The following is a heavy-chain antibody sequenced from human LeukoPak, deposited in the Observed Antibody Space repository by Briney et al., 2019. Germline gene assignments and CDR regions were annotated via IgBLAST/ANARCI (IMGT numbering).Heavy chain of an antibody. J-gene: IGHJ4*02. CDR1: GYTFTAYY. CDR2: INPNSGGT. Sequence: ASVTVSFKASGYTFTAYYIHWVRQAPGQGPEWMGWINPNSGGTHYAQKFQGRVTMTGDTSITTAYMELSRLRSDDTAVYYCARTYSYDISTAYYLGYWGQGTLVAVSS. D-gene: IGHD3-9*01. V-gene: IGHV1-2*02. CDR3: ARTYSYDISTAYYLGY.